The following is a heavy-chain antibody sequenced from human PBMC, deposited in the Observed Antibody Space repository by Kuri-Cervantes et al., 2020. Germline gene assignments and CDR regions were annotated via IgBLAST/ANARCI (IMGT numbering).Heavy chain of an antibody. D-gene: IGHD3-22*01. Sequence: GGSLRLSCAASGFTFSSFGMHWVRQAPGKGLEWVTFAPSDGSNKHYADSVKGRFTISRDNSKNTLYLQVNSLRAEDTAVYYCAKDYYDTSGAYWGQGTLVTVSS. CDR2: APSDGSNK. CDR1: GFTFSSFG. CDR3: AKDYYDTSGAY. J-gene: IGHJ4*02. V-gene: IGHV3-30*02.